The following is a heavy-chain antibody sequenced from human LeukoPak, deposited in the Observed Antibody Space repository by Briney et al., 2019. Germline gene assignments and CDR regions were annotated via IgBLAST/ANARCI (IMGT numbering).Heavy chain of an antibody. Sequence: RGSLRLSCAASGFTFSSYWMSWVRQAPGKGLEWVANINKDGGEEYYVGSVKGRFTISRDNAKNSLFLQMNSLRAEDTAIYYCTTDTWYSAGHWGQGTLVTVSS. CDR1: GFTFSSYW. CDR3: TTDTWYSAGH. V-gene: IGHV3-7*03. J-gene: IGHJ4*02. CDR2: INKDGGEE. D-gene: IGHD2-15*01.